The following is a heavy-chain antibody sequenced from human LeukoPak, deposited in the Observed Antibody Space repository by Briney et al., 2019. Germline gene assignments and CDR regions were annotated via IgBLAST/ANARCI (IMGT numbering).Heavy chain of an antibody. J-gene: IGHJ5*02. Sequence: GGSLRLSCAASGFTFSSYAMSWVRQAPGKGLEWVSAISDTGNTYHADSVKGRFTISRDSSKNTLFLQMNSLRAEDTAVYYCAKDSLNWFGESISWGQGTLVTVSS. V-gene: IGHV3-23*01. CDR1: GFTFSSYA. CDR3: AKDSLNWFGESIS. D-gene: IGHD3-10*01. CDR2: ISDTGNT.